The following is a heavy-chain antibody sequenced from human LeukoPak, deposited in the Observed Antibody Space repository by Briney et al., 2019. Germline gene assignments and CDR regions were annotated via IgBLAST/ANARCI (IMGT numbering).Heavy chain of an antibody. CDR1: GFTVSSNY. Sequence: GGSLRLSCAASGFTVSSNYMSWVRQAPGKGLEWVSSISGSGGSTQYAASVQGRFTISRDNSKNTLYLQMNSLRAEDTAVYYCAKDPNGDYIGTFDIWGQGTMVTVSS. D-gene: IGHD4-17*01. V-gene: IGHV3-23*01. J-gene: IGHJ3*02. CDR2: ISGSGGST. CDR3: AKDPNGDYIGTFDI.